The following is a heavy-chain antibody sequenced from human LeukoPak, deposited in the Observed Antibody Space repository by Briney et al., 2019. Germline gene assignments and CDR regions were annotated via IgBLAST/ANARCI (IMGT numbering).Heavy chain of an antibody. J-gene: IGHJ4*02. CDR1: GGSFSGYY. CDR2: INHSGST. D-gene: IGHD5-12*01. CDR3: ARRGAGSGYADY. V-gene: IGHV4-34*01. Sequence: PSETLSLTCAVYGGSFSGYYWSWIRQPPGKGLEWIGEINHSGSTNYNPSLKSRVTISVDTSKNQFSLKLSSVTAADTAVYYRARRGAGSGYADYWGQGTLVTVSS.